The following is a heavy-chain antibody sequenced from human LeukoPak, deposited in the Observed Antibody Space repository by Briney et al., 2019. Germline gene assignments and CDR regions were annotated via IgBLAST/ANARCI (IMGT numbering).Heavy chain of an antibody. CDR3: AKGGNTRTTVRPFDY. CDR1: GFTFNIYA. V-gene: IGHV3-23*01. CDR2: ISGSGGST. J-gene: IGHJ4*02. Sequence: PGGSLRLSCAASGFTFNIYAMSWVRQAPGKGLEWVSTISGSGGSTYYADSVKGRFTISRDNSKNTLYLQMNSLRAEDTAVYYCAKGGNTRTTVRPFDYWGQGTLVTVSS. D-gene: IGHD4-17*01.